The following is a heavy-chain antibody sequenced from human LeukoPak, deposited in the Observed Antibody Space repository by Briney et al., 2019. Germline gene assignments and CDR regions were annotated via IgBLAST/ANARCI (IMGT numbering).Heavy chain of an antibody. CDR1: GFTFSSYA. Sequence: VGSLRLSCAASGFTFSSYAMSWVRQAPGKGLEWVSAISGSGGSTYYADSVKGRFTISRDNSKNTLYLQMNSLRAEDTAVYYCAKVRSSGWYYFDYWGQGTLVTVSS. J-gene: IGHJ4*02. CDR2: ISGSGGST. V-gene: IGHV3-23*01. D-gene: IGHD6-19*01. CDR3: AKVRSSGWYYFDY.